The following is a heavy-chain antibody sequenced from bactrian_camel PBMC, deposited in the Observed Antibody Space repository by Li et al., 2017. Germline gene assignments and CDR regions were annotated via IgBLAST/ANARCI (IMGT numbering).Heavy chain of an antibody. CDR1: GFNVSDLG. CDR2: INTGGGNT. Sequence: VQLVESGGGVVQPGGSLRLSCVASGFNVSDLGMSWVRQGRGKGLEWVSAINTGGGNTYYADSVRGRSTISQGNAKNTLYLQMNSLKSDDTAVYYCASVLIGGTCRSPWGQGTQVTVS. V-gene: IGHV3S40*01. CDR3: ASVLIGGTCRSP. J-gene: IGHJ6*01. D-gene: IGHD5*01.